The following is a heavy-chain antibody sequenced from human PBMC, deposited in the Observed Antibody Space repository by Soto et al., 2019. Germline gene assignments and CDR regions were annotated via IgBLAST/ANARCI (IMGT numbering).Heavy chain of an antibody. J-gene: IGHJ6*02. Sequence: PSETLSLTCTVSGGSISSGGYYWSWIRQHPGKGLEWIGYIYYSGSTYYNPSLKSRVTISVDTSKNQFSLKLSSVTAADTAVYYCARGDYYYYGMDVWGQGTTVTGSS. CDR1: GGSISSGGYY. CDR3: ARGDYYYYGMDV. CDR2: IYYSGST. V-gene: IGHV4-31*03.